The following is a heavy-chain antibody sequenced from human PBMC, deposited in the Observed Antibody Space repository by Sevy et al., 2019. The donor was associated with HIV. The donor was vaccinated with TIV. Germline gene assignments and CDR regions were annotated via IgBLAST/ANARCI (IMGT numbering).Heavy chain of an antibody. CDR3: ATGIPEWELGGHWFDP. V-gene: IGHV6-1*01. D-gene: IGHD1-26*01. J-gene: IGHJ5*02. CDR1: GDSVSSNSAA. Sequence: QSQTLSLTCAISGDSVSSNSAAWNWIRQSPSRGLEWLGRTYYRSKCYNDYAVSVKSRISINPDTSKNQFSLQLNSVTPEDTAVYFCATGIPEWELGGHWFDPWGQGTLVTVSS. CDR2: TYYRSKCYN.